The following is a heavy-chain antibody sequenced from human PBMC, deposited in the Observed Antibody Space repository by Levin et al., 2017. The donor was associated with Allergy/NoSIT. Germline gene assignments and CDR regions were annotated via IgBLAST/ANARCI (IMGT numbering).Heavy chain of an antibody. D-gene: IGHD3-3*01. Sequence: GGSLRLSCAASGFTFSSYSMNWVRQAPGKGLEWVSSISSSSSYIYYADSVKGRFTISRDNAKNSLYLQMNSLRAEDTAVYYCASCPDYDFWSGSFWFDPWGQGTLVTVSS. CDR1: GFTFSSYS. V-gene: IGHV3-21*01. CDR2: ISSSSSYI. CDR3: ASCPDYDFWSGSFWFDP. J-gene: IGHJ5*02.